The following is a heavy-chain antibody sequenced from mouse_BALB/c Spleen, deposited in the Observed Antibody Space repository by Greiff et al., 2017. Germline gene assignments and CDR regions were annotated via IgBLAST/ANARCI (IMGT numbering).Heavy chain of an antibody. Sequence: EVQGVESGPELVKPGASVKMSCKASGYTFTSYVMHWVKQKPGQGLEWIGYINPYNDGTKYNEKFKGKATLTSDKSSSTAYMELSSLTSEDSAVYYCARGIPNYCDYWGQGTTLTVSS. CDR1: GYTFTSYV. CDR2: INPYNDGT. CDR3: ARGIPNYCDY. V-gene: IGHV1-14*01. J-gene: IGHJ2*01.